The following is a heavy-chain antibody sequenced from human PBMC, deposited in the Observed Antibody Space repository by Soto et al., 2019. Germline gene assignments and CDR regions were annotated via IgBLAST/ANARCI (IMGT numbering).Heavy chain of an antibody. CDR1: GFPFSTYT. CDR3: ARDDAIFGAIPRMDI. J-gene: IGHJ6*02. V-gene: IGHV3-21*06. D-gene: IGHD3-3*01. Sequence: GGSLRLSCSASGFPFSTYTMYWVRQAPGKGLEWVSSITTGSSRNIFYADSVKGRFTISRDNANNILYLEMDNLRVEDTAVYYCARDDAIFGAIPRMDIWGPGTTVTVFS. CDR2: ITTGSSRNI.